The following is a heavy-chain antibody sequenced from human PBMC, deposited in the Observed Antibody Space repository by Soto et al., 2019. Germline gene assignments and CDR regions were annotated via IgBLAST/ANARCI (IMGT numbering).Heavy chain of an antibody. Sequence: QVQLVESGGGVVQPGRSLRLSCAASGFTFSSYGMHWVRQAPGKGLEWVAVISYDGSNKYYEDYVKGRLTISRDNSKNTLYLQMNSLRAEDTAVYYCANGRGAIDYWGQGTLVTVSS. CDR3: ANGRGAIDY. V-gene: IGHV3-30*18. CDR2: ISYDGSNK. CDR1: GFTFSSYG. J-gene: IGHJ4*02. D-gene: IGHD1-26*01.